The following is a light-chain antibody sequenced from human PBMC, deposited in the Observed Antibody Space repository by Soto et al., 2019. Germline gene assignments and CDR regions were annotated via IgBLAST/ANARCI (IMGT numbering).Light chain of an antibody. CDR3: SSYTRSSTLDV. Sequence: SPLTQPPSVSWSPGHSITISCTATSSDVGGYNDVSWYQQHPGKAPKLMIYEVSNRPSGVSNRFSGSKSGNTASLTISGLQAEDEADYYCSSYTRSSTLDVFGTGTKVTVL. CDR1: SSDVGGYND. CDR2: EVS. V-gene: IGLV2-14*01. J-gene: IGLJ1*01.